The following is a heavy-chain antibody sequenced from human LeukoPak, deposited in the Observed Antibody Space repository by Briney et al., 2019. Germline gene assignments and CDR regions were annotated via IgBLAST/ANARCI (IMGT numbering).Heavy chain of an antibody. Sequence: PGGSLRLSCAASGFTFNDFAMNWVRQAPGKGLEWVSAISGNGYTIYYVDSVKGRFTISRDNAKNSLYLQMNSLRAEDTAVYYCARDLYRIVVVPHYFDYWGQGTLVTVSS. D-gene: IGHD3-22*01. J-gene: IGHJ4*02. CDR2: ISGNGYTI. CDR3: ARDLYRIVVVPHYFDY. V-gene: IGHV3-21*01. CDR1: GFTFNDFA.